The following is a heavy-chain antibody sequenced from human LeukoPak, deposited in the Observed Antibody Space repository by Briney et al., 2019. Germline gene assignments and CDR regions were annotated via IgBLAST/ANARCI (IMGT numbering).Heavy chain of an antibody. CDR2: IYTSGST. CDR1: GGSISSYY. D-gene: IGHD4-23*01. CDR3: ARLGATTVVTPPDY. Sequence: SETLSLTCTVSGGSISSYYWSWIRQPAGKGLEWIGRIYTSGSTNYNPSLKSRVTMSVDTSKNQFSLKLSSVTAADTAVYYCARLGATTVVTPPDYWGQGTLVTVSS. J-gene: IGHJ4*02. V-gene: IGHV4-4*07.